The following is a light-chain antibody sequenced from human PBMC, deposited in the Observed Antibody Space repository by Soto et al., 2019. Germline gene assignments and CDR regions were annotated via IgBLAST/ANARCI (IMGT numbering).Light chain of an antibody. CDR2: GAS. V-gene: IGKV3-15*01. Sequence: EIVMTQSPATLSLSPGERATLSCRASESVSTNLAWYQKKPGQAPRLLIYGASTRATGIPARFSGSGSGTEFNLTISRLQSEDFAVYLCQQYNIWTQTFGQGTKVDIK. CDR3: QQYNIWTQT. J-gene: IGKJ1*01. CDR1: ESVSTN.